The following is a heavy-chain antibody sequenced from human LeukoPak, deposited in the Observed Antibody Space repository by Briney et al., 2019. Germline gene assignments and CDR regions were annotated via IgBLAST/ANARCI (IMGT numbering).Heavy chain of an antibody. Sequence: GASVKVSCKASGYTFTGYYMHWVRHAPGQGLEWMGWINPNSGGTNYAQKFQGRVTMTRDTSISTAYMELSRLRSDDTAVYYCARASSGWYPWFDPWGQGTLVTVSS. D-gene: IGHD6-19*01. J-gene: IGHJ5*02. CDR2: INPNSGGT. CDR3: ARASSGWYPWFDP. V-gene: IGHV1-2*02. CDR1: GYTFTGYY.